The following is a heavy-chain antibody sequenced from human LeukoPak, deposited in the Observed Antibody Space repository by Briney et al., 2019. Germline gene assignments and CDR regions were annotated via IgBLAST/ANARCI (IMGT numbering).Heavy chain of an antibody. CDR3: FLPGGASSFDY. J-gene: IGHJ4*02. CDR1: GFTFSSYS. D-gene: IGHD2-21*01. V-gene: IGHV3-48*04. Sequence: GGSLRLSCAASGFTFSSYSMNWVRQAPGKGLEWVSYISSSSSTIYYADSVKGRFTISRDNAKNSLYLQMNSLRAEDTAVYYCFLPGGASSFDYWGQGTLVTVSS. CDR2: ISSSSSTI.